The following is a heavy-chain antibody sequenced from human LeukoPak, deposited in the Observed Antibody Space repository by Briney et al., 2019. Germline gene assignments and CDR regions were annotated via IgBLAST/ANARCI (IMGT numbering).Heavy chain of an antibody. CDR1: GFTVSSNY. CDR3: ARDPYCSRTSCYDH. V-gene: IGHV3-66*01. D-gene: IGHD2-2*01. CDR2: IYSGGST. Sequence: GGSLRLSCAASGFTVSSNYMSWVRQAPGKGLEWVSVIYSGGSTYYADSVKGRFTISRDISKNTLYLQMNSLRAEDTAVYYCARDPYCSRTSCYDHWGQGTLVTVSS. J-gene: IGHJ4*02.